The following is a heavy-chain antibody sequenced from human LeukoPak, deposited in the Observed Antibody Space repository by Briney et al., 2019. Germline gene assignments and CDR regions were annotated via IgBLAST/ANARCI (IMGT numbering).Heavy chain of an antibody. J-gene: IGHJ4*02. CDR1: GYTFTGYY. V-gene: IGHV1-8*02. Sequence: ASVKVSCKASGYTFTGYYMHWVRQAPGQGLEWMGWISPNSGNTGYAQKFQGRVTMTRNTSISTAYMELSSLRSEDTAVYYCARGNYYGSGSYYGYWGQGTLVTVSS. D-gene: IGHD3-10*01. CDR3: ARGNYYGSGSYYGY. CDR2: ISPNSGNT.